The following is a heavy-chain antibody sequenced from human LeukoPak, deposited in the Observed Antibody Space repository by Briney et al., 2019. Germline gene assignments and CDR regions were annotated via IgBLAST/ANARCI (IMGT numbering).Heavy chain of an antibody. D-gene: IGHD6-19*01. CDR1: GFTFSSYA. CDR2: ITGSGGST. Sequence: PGGSLRLSCAASGFTFSSYAMNWVRQAPGKGLEWVSGITGSGGSTYYADSVKGRFTISRDNSKSTLFLQMNSLRAEDTAIYYCAKKSVADVPPLHWGQGTLVTVSS. CDR3: AKKSVADVPPLH. J-gene: IGHJ4*02. V-gene: IGHV3-23*01.